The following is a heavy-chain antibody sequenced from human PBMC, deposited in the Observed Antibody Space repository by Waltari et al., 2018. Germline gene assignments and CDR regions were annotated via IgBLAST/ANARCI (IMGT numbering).Heavy chain of an antibody. J-gene: IGHJ4*02. V-gene: IGHV3-74*01. D-gene: IGHD1-26*01. Sequence: EVQLVESGGGLVQPGGSLRLSCAASGFTFSSYWMHWVRQAPGKGLVGVARINSDGGSTSYADSVKGRFTISRDNAKNTLYLQMNSLRAEDTAVYYCASARYSGNYYNDYWGQGTLVTVSP. CDR2: INSDGGST. CDR1: GFTFSSYW. CDR3: ASARYSGNYYNDY.